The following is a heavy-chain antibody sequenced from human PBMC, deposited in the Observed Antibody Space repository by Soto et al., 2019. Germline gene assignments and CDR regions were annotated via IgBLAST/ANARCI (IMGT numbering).Heavy chain of an antibody. D-gene: IGHD5-12*01. CDR2: IYWDDDK. CDR1: GFSLSSSGVG. V-gene: IGHV2-5*02. J-gene: IGHJ4*02. Sequence: QITLKESGPTLVKPTQTLTLTCTFSGFSLSSSGVGVGWIRQPPGKALEWLALIYWDDDKRYSPSLKSRLTSAKDTSKNQVVLIMNNMDPVDTATYYCAHDDVAQKGFDSLGQGTLVTVSS. CDR3: AHDDVAQKGFDS.